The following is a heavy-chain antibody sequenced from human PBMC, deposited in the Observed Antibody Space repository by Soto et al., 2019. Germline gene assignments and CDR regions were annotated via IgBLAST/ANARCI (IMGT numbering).Heavy chain of an antibody. J-gene: IGHJ6*02. CDR1: GGSFSGYY. CDR2: INHSGST. CDR3: ARVTNYYYYYGMDV. V-gene: IGHV4-34*01. Sequence: PSETLSLTCAVYGGSFSGYYWSWIRQPPGKGLEWIGEINHSGSTNYNPSLKSRVTISVDTSKNQFSLKLSSVTAADTAVYYCARVTNYYYYYGMDVWGQGTTVTVSS.